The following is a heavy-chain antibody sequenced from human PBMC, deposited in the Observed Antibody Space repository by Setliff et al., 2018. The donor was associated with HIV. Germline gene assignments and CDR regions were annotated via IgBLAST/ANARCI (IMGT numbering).Heavy chain of an antibody. Sequence: SVKVSCKGSGDTFTSFAINWVRQAPGQGLEWLGRIIPVFGTANYAQKFQARVTITVDKSTNTAYMALSSLRHDDTAIYYCARGIAATLDYWGQGTLVTVS. V-gene: IGHV1-69*06. CDR2: IIPVFGTA. CDR1: GDTFTSFA. CDR3: ARGIAATLDY. J-gene: IGHJ4*02. D-gene: IGHD6-13*01.